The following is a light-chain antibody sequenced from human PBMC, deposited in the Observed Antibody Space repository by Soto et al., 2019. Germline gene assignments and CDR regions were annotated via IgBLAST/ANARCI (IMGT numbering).Light chain of an antibody. CDR1: QGISSY. Sequence: AIRMTQSPSSLSASTGDRVTITCRASQGISSYLAWYQQKPGKAPKLLIYAASTLQSGVPSRFSGSGSGTEFTLTIRCLQSEDFATYYCHQYYSYPWTFGQGTKMEIK. CDR2: AAS. V-gene: IGKV1-8*01. CDR3: HQYYSYPWT. J-gene: IGKJ1*01.